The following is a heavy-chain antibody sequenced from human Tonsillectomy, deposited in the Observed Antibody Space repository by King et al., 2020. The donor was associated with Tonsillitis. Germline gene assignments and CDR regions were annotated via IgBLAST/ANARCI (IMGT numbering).Heavy chain of an antibody. J-gene: IGHJ4*02. CDR3: ASGLRICASSTCYVSLPFDF. Sequence: VQLVESGGGFVQPGGSLRLSCAASGYTFNMYAMSWVRQAPGKGPEWVSAISDGGTGTYYTDSVKGRFTISRDNSKNKLFLQMSSLRAEDTALYYCASGLRICASSTCYVSLPFDFWGQGTLVTVSS. CDR1: GYTFNMYA. V-gene: IGHV3-23*04. CDR2: ISDGGTGT. D-gene: IGHD2-2*01.